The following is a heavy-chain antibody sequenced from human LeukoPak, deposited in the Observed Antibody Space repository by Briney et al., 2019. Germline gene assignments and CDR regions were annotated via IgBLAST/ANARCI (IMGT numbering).Heavy chain of an antibody. CDR3: ARTTGNYGYYFDY. V-gene: IGHV4-59*01. CDR1: SGSINFYY. Sequence: SETLSLTCTVSSGSINFYYWSWIRQTPGKGLEWIGYIYYRGSTDYNPSLKSRVTISVDTPKNQFSLNLSSVTAADTAIYYCARTTGNYGYYFDYWGQGAQVTVSS. CDR2: IYYRGST. D-gene: IGHD1-7*01. J-gene: IGHJ4*02.